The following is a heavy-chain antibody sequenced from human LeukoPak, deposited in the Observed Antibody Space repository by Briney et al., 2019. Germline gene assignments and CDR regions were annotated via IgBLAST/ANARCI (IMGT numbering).Heavy chain of an antibody. J-gene: IGHJ5*02. CDR3: ARRLTQYDCFDP. D-gene: IGHD2-2*01. CDR1: GGSFSGYY. V-gene: IGHV4-34*01. CDR2: INHSGST. Sequence: SETLSLTCAVYGGSFSGYYWSWIRQPPGKGLEWIGEINHSGSTNYNPSLKSRVTISVDTSKNQFSLNLNSVTPEDTAVYYCARRLTQYDCFDPWGQGILVTVSS.